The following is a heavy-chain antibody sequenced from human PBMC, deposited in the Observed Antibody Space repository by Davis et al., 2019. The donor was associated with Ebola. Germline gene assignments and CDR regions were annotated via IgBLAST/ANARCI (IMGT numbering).Heavy chain of an antibody. V-gene: IGHV3-74*01. Sequence: GESLKISCAASGFTFSGYWMHWVRQAPGKGLVWVSRINSDGSSTSYADSVKGRFTISRDNAKNSLYLQMNSLRAEDTAVYYCLYGMDVWGQGTTVTVSS. CDR2: INSDGSST. CDR1: GFTFSGYW. CDR3: LYGMDV. J-gene: IGHJ6*02.